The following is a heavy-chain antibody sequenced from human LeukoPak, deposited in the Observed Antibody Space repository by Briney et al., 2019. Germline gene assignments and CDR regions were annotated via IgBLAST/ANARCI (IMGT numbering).Heavy chain of an antibody. CDR2: IYSGGST. CDR1: GFTFSSYA. Sequence: GGSLRLSCAASGFTFSSYAMSWVRQAPGKGLEWVSVIYSGGSTYYADSVKGRFTISRHNSKNTLYLQMNSLRAEDTAVYYCARDYYAEYFQHWGQGTLVTVSS. V-gene: IGHV3-53*04. J-gene: IGHJ1*01. CDR3: ARDYYAEYFQH. D-gene: IGHD1-26*01.